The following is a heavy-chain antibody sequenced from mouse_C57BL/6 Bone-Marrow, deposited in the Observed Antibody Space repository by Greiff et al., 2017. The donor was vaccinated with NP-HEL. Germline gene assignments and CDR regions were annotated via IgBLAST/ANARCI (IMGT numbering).Heavy chain of an antibody. V-gene: IGHV5-4*01. Sequence: VQLKESGGGLVKPGGSLKLSCAASGFTFSSYAMSWVRQTPEKRLEWVATISAGGSYTYYPDNVKGRFTISRDNAKNNLYLQMSHLKSEDTAMYYCARDRYYAMDYWGQGTSVTVSS. J-gene: IGHJ4*01. CDR3: ARDRYYAMDY. CDR2: ISAGGSYT. CDR1: GFTFSSYA.